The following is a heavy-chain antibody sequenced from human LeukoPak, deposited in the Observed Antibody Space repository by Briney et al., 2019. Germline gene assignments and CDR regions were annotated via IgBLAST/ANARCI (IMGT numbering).Heavy chain of an antibody. CDR1: GYTCTGYY. CDR2: INPNSGGT. J-gene: IGHJ3*02. Sequence: GASVKVSCKASGYTCTGYYMHWVRQAPGQGLEWMGWINPNSGGTNNAQKFQGRGTMTRDKSISTAYMELSRLRSDDPAVYYCARTYYYGSGSYYAAFDIWGQGTMVTVSS. D-gene: IGHD3-10*01. V-gene: IGHV1-2*02. CDR3: ARTYYYGSGSYYAAFDI.